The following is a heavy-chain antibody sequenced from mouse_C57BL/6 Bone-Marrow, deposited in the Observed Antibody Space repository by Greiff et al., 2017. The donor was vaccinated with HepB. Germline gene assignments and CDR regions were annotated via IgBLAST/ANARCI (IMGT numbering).Heavy chain of an antibody. CDR2: IDPSDSYT. CDR1: GYTFTSYW. Sequence: QVQLQQPGAELVMPGASVKLSCKASGYTFTSYWMHWVKQRPGQGLEWIGEIDPSDSYTNYNQKFKGKSTLTVDKSSSTAYMQLSSLTSEDSAVYYCARTTVVEYFDVWGTGTTVTFSS. V-gene: IGHV1-69*01. D-gene: IGHD1-1*01. J-gene: IGHJ1*03. CDR3: ARTTVVEYFDV.